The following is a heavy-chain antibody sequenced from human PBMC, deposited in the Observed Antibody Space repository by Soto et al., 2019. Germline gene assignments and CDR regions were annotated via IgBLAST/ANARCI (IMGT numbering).Heavy chain of an antibody. V-gene: IGHV4-34*01. CDR2: INHSGST. D-gene: IGHD3-10*01. CDR3: ARVMVRGGLSDAFDI. J-gene: IGHJ3*02. CDR1: GGSFSGYY. Sequence: QVQLQQWGAGLLKPSETLSLTCAVYGGSFSGYYWSWIRQPPGKGLEWIGEINHSGSTNYNPSLKSRVTISVDTSKNQFSLKLSSVTAADTAVYYCARVMVRGGLSDAFDIWGQGAMVTVSS.